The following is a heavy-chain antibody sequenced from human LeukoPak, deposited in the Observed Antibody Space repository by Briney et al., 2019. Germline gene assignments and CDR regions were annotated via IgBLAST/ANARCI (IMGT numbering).Heavy chain of an antibody. CDR2: IIPIVCTA. J-gene: IGHJ1*01. CDR3: ARGGDSSGYYHEYFQH. V-gene: IGHV1-69*05. Sequence: SVKVSCKVSGGSSSSYASSWGRPAPGQGFEWMGWIIPIVCTANYAQKFQGIVTITTDVPASTAYMYLSSLISEEPAASYCARGGDSSGYYHEYFQHWGQGTLVTVSS. CDR1: GGSSSSYA. D-gene: IGHD3-22*01.